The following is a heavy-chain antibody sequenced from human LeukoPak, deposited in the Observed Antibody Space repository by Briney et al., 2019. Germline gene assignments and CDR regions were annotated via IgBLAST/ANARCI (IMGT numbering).Heavy chain of an antibody. CDR1: GDSISSYY. Sequence: SETLSLTCSVSGDSISSYYWSWIRQPPGKGLEWIAYIYYSGSTSYNPSLKSRVTISVDTSKNQFSLKLNSVTAADTATYYCARLFHPALSGNYPFDYWGQGTLVTVSS. CDR2: IYYSGST. D-gene: IGHD1-26*01. CDR3: ARLFHPALSGNYPFDY. V-gene: IGHV4-59*01. J-gene: IGHJ4*02.